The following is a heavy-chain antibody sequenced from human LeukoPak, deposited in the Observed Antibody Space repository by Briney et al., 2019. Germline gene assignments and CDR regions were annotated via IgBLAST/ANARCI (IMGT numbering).Heavy chain of an antibody. V-gene: IGHV3-23*01. D-gene: IGHD4-17*01. CDR1: GFTFSSYA. CDR2: ISGSGGST. J-gene: IGHJ4*02. CDR3: ARGYTPYGDYGY. Sequence: GGSLRLSCAASGFTFSSYAMSWVRQAPGKGLEWVSAISGSGGSTYYADSVKGRFTISRDNSKNTLYLQMNSLRAEDTAVYYCARGYTPYGDYGYWGQGTLVTVSS.